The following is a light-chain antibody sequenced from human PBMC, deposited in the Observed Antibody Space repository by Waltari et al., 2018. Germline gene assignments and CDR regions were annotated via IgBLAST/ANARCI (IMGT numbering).Light chain of an antibody. CDR1: QSVGSN. Sequence: ETVMPQSPATLSVSPGERVTLPCRARQSVGSNLAWYQQKPGQAPRLLVYGASTRATGIPARFSGSGSGTEFTLTISSLQSEDSALYSCQQYNNWPPAFGQGTKVEVK. CDR2: GAS. J-gene: IGKJ1*01. CDR3: QQYNNWPPA. V-gene: IGKV3-15*01.